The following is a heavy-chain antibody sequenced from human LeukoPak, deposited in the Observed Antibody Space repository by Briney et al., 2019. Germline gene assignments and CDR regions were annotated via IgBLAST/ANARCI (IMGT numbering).Heavy chain of an antibody. J-gene: IGHJ3*01. CDR1: GFTFSSYG. V-gene: IGHV3-30-3*01. Sequence: GRSLRLSCAASGFTFSSYGMQWVRQAPGKGLEWVAVMSYDGNNKYYADSVKGRFTISRDNAKNSLYLQMNGLRAEDTAVYYCARGRSITLLRGVALSDGFDFWGQGAMVTVSS. CDR3: ARGRSITLLRGVALSDGFDF. D-gene: IGHD3-10*01. CDR2: MSYDGNNK.